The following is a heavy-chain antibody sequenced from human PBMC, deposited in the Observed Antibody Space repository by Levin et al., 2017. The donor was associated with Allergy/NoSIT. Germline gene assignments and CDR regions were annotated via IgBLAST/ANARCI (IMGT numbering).Heavy chain of an antibody. CDR2: MNPNSGNT. D-gene: IGHD6-13*01. Sequence: ASVKVSCKASGYTFTSYDINWVRQATGQGLEWMGWMNPNSGNTGYAQKFQGRVTMTRNTSISTAYMELSSLRSEDTAVYYCARKGDIAAAEDWYFDLWGRGTLVTVSS. V-gene: IGHV1-8*01. CDR3: ARKGDIAAAEDWYFDL. J-gene: IGHJ2*01. CDR1: GYTFTSYD.